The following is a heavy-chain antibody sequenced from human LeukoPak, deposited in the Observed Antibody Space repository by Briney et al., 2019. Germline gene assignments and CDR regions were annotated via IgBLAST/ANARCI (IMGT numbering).Heavy chain of an antibody. V-gene: IGHV4-34*01. CDR3: ARTHRYCSGGSCYSYDY. Sequence: PSETLSLTCAVCGGSFSGYYWSWIRQPPGKGLEWIGEINHSGSTNYNPSLKSRVTISVDTSKNQFSLKLSSVTAADTAVYYCARTHRYCSGGSCYSYDYWGQGTLVTVSS. D-gene: IGHD2-15*01. CDR1: GGSFSGYY. J-gene: IGHJ4*02. CDR2: INHSGST.